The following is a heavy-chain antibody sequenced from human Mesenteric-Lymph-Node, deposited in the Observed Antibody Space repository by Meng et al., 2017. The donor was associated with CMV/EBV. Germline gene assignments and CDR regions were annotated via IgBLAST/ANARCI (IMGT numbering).Heavy chain of an antibody. V-gene: IGHV1-46*01. CDR1: GYTFTSYY. Sequence: ASVKVSCKASGYTFTSYYMHWVRQAPGQGLEWMGIINPSGGSTSYAQKFQGRVTMTRDTSTSTVYMELSSLRSEDTAVYYCASSTLVVVPAAIYSRLNYYYYGMDVWGQGTTVTVSS. CDR3: ASSTLVVVPAAIYSRLNYYYYGMDV. D-gene: IGHD2-2*02. CDR2: INPSGGST. J-gene: IGHJ6*02.